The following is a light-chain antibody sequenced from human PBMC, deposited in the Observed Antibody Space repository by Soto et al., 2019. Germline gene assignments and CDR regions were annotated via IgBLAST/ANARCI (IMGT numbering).Light chain of an antibody. CDR3: ANWDSNSWV. CDR1: SGHSSYI. J-gene: IGLJ3*02. CDR2: LETSGSY. Sequence: QSVRAQASSASASLGSSVNLTCTLSSGHSSYIIAWHQQQPGKAPRYLMNLETSGSYNKGSGVPDRFSGSSSGADRYLTISNLHIEDEADYYCANWDSNSWVFGGGTKLTVL. V-gene: IGLV4-60*02.